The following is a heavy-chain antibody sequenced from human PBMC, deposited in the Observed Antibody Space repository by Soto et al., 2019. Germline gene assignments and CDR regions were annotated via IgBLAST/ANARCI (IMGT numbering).Heavy chain of an antibody. J-gene: IGHJ3*02. CDR3: ARVQGAFDI. V-gene: IGHV4-61*01. CDR1: GGSVSSGSYY. CDR2: IYYSGST. Sequence: SETLSLTCTVSGGSVSSGSYYWSWIRQPPGKGLGWIGYIYYSGSTNYNPSLKSRVTISVDTSKNQFSLKLSSVTAADTAVYYCARVQGAFDIWGQGTMVT.